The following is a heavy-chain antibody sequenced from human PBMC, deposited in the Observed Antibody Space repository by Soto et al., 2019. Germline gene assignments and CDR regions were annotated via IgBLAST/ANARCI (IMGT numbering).Heavy chain of an antibody. CDR1: GFTFSSSG. D-gene: IGHD3-22*01. Sequence: SGGGVVQPGRSLSLTCAASGFTFSSSGMHWVRQAPGRGLEWVALIAYDGSKTYYGDSVRGRFTISRDNSENTLFLQMNSLRAEDTAVYYCARWVGGSMFDNSGKYDSWGQGTLVTVSS. V-gene: IGHV3-30*03. CDR2: IAYDGSKT. J-gene: IGHJ5*01. CDR3: ARWVGGSMFDNSGKYDS.